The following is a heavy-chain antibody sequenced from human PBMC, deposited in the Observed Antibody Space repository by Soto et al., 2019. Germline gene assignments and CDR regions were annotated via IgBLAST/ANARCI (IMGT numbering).Heavy chain of an antibody. V-gene: IGHV1-69*12. D-gene: IGHD6-13*01. CDR1: GGTFSSYA. CDR2: IIPIFGTA. CDR3: ASPAAGTGSYYYGMDV. J-gene: IGHJ6*02. Sequence: QVQLVQSGAEVKKPGSSVKVSCKASGGTFSSYAISWVRQAPGQGLEWMGGIIPIFGTANYAQKFQGRVTIAADESTSTAYMELSSLRSDDTAVYYCASPAAGTGSYYYGMDVWGQGTTVTVSS.